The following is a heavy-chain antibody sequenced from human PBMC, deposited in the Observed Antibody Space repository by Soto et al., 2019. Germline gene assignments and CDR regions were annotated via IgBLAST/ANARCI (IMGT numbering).Heavy chain of an antibody. CDR1: GGSINTFY. Sequence: SETLSLTCTVSGGSINTFYWSWVRQPAGKGLGWIGRIFSSGSTSFNPSLESRVAMSVETSKNHFSLNLSSVTAADMAVYYCAREGSYSAYNFAHGIQLWSFDFWGQGALVTVSS. V-gene: IGHV4-4*07. D-gene: IGHD5-12*01. CDR3: AREGSYSAYNFAHGIQLWSFDF. CDR2: IFSSGST. J-gene: IGHJ4*02.